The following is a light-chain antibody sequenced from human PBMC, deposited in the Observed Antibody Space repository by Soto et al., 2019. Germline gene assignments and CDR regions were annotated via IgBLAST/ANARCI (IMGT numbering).Light chain of an antibody. J-gene: IGKJ5*01. CDR1: QSVLHSSNNKNY. CDR3: QQYYSIPIT. V-gene: IGKV4-1*01. CDR2: WAS. Sequence: DIVMTQSPDSLAVSLGERATINCKSSQSVLHSSNNKNYLAWYQQKPGQPPKLLIYWASTRESGVPDRLSGSGSGTDFTLTISRLQAEDVAVYYCQQYYSIPITFGQGTRLEIK.